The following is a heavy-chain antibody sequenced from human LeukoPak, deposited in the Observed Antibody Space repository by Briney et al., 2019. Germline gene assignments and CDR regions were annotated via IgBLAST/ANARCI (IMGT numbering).Heavy chain of an antibody. CDR3: ARDRQQLADYYYYGMDV. D-gene: IGHD6-13*01. CDR1: GYTFTGYY. J-gene: IGHJ6*02. Sequence: ASVKVSCKASGYTFTGYYMHWGRQAPGQGREWMGWINPNSGGTNYAQKFQGRVTMSRDTSISTAYMELSRLRSDDTAVYYCARDRQQLADYYYYGMDVWGQGTTVTVSS. CDR2: INPNSGGT. V-gene: IGHV1-2*02.